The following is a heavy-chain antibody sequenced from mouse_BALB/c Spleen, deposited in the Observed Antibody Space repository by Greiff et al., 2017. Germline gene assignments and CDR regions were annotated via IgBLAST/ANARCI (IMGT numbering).Heavy chain of an antibody. CDR3: TREDGNFSWFAY. D-gene: IGHD2-1*01. CDR2: ISSGGSYT. V-gene: IGHV5-6-4*01. CDR1: GFTFSSYT. J-gene: IGHJ3*01. Sequence: EVKVVESGGGLVKPGGSLKLSCAASGFTFSSYTMSWVRQTPEKRLEWVATISSGGSYTYYPDSVKGRFTISRDNAKNTLYLQMSSLKSEDTAMYYCTREDGNFSWFAYWGQGTLVTVSA.